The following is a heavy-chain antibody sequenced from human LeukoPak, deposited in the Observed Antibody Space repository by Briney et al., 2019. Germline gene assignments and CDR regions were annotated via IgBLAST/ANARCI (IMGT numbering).Heavy chain of an antibody. Sequence: ASVKVSCKASGYTFTSYGISWVRQAPGQGLEWMGWISAYNGNTNYAQKLQGRVTMTTDTSTSTAYMELRSLRSDDTAVYYCARYAYVWGSYRNSFDYWGQGTLVTVSS. CDR1: GYTFTSYG. V-gene: IGHV1-18*01. CDR3: ARYAYVWGSYRNSFDY. D-gene: IGHD3-16*02. J-gene: IGHJ4*02. CDR2: ISAYNGNT.